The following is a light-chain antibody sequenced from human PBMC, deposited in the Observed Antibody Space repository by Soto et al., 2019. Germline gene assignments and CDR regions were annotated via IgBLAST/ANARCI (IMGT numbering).Light chain of an antibody. Sequence: EIVMTQSPATLSVSPGERATLSCRASQSVSSNLAWYRQKPGQTPRLLIYGASTRATGIPARFSGSGSWTEFTLTITSLQSEDFAIYYCQQYSNWPLTFGGGTKVEIK. J-gene: IGKJ4*01. CDR3: QQYSNWPLT. CDR1: QSVSSN. CDR2: GAS. V-gene: IGKV3-15*01.